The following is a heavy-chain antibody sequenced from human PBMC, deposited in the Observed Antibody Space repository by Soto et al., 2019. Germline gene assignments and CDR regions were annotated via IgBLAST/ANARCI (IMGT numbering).Heavy chain of an antibody. CDR1: GFTFSSYA. V-gene: IGHV3-23*01. Sequence: GGSLRLSCAASGFTFSSYAMSWVRQAPGKGLEWVSAISGSGGSTYYADSVKGRFTISRDNSKNTLYLQMNSLRAEDTAVYYCAISGSYYYGAYWGQGTLVTVSS. CDR2: ISGSGGST. D-gene: IGHD1-26*01. CDR3: AISGSYYYGAY. J-gene: IGHJ4*02.